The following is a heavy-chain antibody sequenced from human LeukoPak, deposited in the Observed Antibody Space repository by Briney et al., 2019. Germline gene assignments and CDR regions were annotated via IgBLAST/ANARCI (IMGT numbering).Heavy chain of an antibody. Sequence: PSETLSLTCTVSGGSISSNSDYGGWIRQPPGKGLEWIGCIYYSGTTYYNPSLKSRVTISVDTSRNQFSLNLSSMTAADTAVYYCARGRPYNVGLPPWFDPWGQGTLVTVSS. J-gene: IGHJ5*02. V-gene: IGHV4-39*07. CDR1: GGSISSNSDY. D-gene: IGHD1-14*01. CDR2: IYYSGTT. CDR3: ARGRPYNVGLPPWFDP.